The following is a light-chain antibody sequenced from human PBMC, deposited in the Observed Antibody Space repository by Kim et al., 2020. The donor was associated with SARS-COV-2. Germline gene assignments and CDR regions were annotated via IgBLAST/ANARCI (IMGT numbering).Light chain of an antibody. Sequence: DIQMTQSPSSLSASVGDRVTITCRASQPISNYLNWYQQKPGKAPELLIYTASTLHSEVPSRVSGSGSGTDFTLTISSLQPDDFATYYCQQSYSTPYTFGQGTKWRS. CDR3: QQSYSTPYT. CDR1: QPISNY. V-gene: IGKV1-39*01. J-gene: IGKJ2*01. CDR2: TAS.